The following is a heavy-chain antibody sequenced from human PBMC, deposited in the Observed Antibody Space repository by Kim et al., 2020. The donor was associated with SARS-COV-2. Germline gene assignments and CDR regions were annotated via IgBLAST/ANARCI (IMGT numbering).Heavy chain of an antibody. CDR2: ISSSGSTI. Sequence: GGSLRLSCAASGFTFSDYYMSWIRQAPGKGLEWVAYISSSGSTIYYADSVKGRFTISRDNAKNSLYLQMNSLRAEDTVVYYCARLGAIDAFAIWGQGTMVTVSS. CDR3: ARLGAIDAFAI. D-gene: IGHD3-16*01. V-gene: IGHV3-11*01. J-gene: IGHJ3*02. CDR1: GFTFSDYY.